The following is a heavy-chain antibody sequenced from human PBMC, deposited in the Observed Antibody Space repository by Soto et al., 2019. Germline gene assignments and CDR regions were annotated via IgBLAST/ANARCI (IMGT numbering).Heavy chain of an antibody. CDR2: INHSGST. V-gene: IGHV4-34*01. CDR3: ARSREVTFSYYYYGTEA. Sequence: SETLSLTCAVYGGAFSGYYWSWIRPPPGKGLEWIGEINHSGSTNYNPALKRRVTISVDTSKNQFSLKLSSVTAADTAVYYCARSREVTFSYYYYGTEAWGQGTTVISSS. J-gene: IGHJ6*02. D-gene: IGHD4-4*01. CDR1: GGAFSGYY.